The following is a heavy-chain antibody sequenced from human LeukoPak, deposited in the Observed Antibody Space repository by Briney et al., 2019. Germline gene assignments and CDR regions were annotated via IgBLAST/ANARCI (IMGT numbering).Heavy chain of an antibody. D-gene: IGHD1-14*01. CDR1: GGSFSGYY. CDR2: INHSGST. CDR3: ARQAVALPGFDAFDI. V-gene: IGHV4-34*01. Sequence: PSETLSLTCAVYGGSFSGYYWSWIRQPPGKGLEWIGEINHSGSTNYNPSLKSRVTISVDTSKNQFSLKLSSVTAADTAVYYCARQAVALPGFDAFDIWGQGTMVTVSS. J-gene: IGHJ3*02.